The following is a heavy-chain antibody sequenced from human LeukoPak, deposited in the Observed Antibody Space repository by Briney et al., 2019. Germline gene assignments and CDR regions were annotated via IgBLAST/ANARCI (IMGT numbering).Heavy chain of an antibody. D-gene: IGHD3-22*01. CDR3: ARGPHYHDSSGYSPYYYYMDV. CDR1: GTTISAFY. V-gene: IGHV4-4*09. Sequence: SETLSLTCTVSGTTISAFYWAWIRQSPGKGLEWIGYIYTGWTTNYNPSLKSRVTISVDTSKNQFSLKLSSVTAADTAVYYCARGPHYHDSSGYSPYYYYMDVWGKGTTVTVSS. CDR2: IYTGWTT. J-gene: IGHJ6*03.